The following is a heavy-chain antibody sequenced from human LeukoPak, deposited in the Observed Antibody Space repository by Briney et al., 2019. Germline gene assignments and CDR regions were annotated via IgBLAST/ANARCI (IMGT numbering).Heavy chain of an antibody. J-gene: IGHJ4*02. Sequence: GGSLRLSCAASGFTFSNFWMNWVRQAPGKGLEWVSNINQDGSLNYYLDSVRGRFTISRDNARNSVYLQMNSLRAEDTAVYYCASGYSSGWSPFDFWGQGTLVTVSS. CDR1: GFTFSNFW. D-gene: IGHD6-19*01. CDR3: ASGYSSGWSPFDF. V-gene: IGHV3-7*01. CDR2: INQDGSLN.